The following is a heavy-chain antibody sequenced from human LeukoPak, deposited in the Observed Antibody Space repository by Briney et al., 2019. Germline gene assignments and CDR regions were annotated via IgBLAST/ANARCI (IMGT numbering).Heavy chain of an antibody. CDR1: GFTFSSYW. Sequence: GGSLRLSCAASGFTFSSYWMSWVRQAPGKGLEWVSSISSSSSYIYYADSVKGRFTISRDNAKNSLYLQMNSLRAEDTAVYYCARVLYCGGDCYMGAFDIWGQGTMVTVSS. V-gene: IGHV3-21*01. CDR3: ARVLYCGGDCYMGAFDI. D-gene: IGHD2-21*02. CDR2: ISSSSSYI. J-gene: IGHJ3*02.